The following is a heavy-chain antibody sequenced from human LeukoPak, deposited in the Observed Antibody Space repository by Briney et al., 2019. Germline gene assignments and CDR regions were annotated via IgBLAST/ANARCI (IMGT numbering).Heavy chain of an antibody. V-gene: IGHV4-38-2*01. CDR2: IYHSGST. J-gene: IGHJ4*02. CDR3: ARHGPYYDFWSGGNFDY. D-gene: IGHD3-3*01. Sequence: SDTLSLTCAVSGYSISSGYYWGWIRQPPGKGLEWIGSIYHSGSTYYNPSLKSRVTISVDTSKNQFSLKLSSVTAADTAVYYCARHGPYYDFWSGGNFDYWGQGTLVTVSS. CDR1: GYSISSGYY.